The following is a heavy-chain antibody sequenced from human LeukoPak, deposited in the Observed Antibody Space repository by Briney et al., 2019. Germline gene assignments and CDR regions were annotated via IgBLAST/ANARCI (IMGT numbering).Heavy chain of an antibody. J-gene: IGHJ3*02. D-gene: IGHD5-12*01. CDR3: ARGRRDGYNDAFDI. Sequence: WMNPNSGTPGYAQKFQGRVTMTRNTSISTAYMELSSLRSEDTAVYSCARGRRDGYNDAFDIWGQGTMVTVSS. CDR2: MNPNSGTP. V-gene: IGHV1-8*01.